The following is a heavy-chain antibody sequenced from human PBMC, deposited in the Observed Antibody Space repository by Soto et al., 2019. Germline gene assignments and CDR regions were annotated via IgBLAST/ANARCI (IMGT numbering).Heavy chain of an antibody. V-gene: IGHV5-10-1*01. Sequence: GESLKISCKGSGYSFTSYWITWVRQMPGKGLEWMGRIDPSDSYTNYSPSFQGHVTISADKSITTAYLRWSSLKASDTAMFYCARRGTFMDVWGQGTTVTVSS. CDR2: IDPSDSYT. CDR1: GYSFTSYW. CDR3: ARRGTFMDV. D-gene: IGHD1-1*01. J-gene: IGHJ6*02.